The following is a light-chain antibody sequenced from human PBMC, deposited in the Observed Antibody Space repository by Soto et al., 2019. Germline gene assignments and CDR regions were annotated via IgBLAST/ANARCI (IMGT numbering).Light chain of an antibody. J-gene: IGKJ1*01. Sequence: ALQMTQSPSSLSASVGDRVTITCRASQDIRTELGWYQQKPGKAPKLMIYGATTLQSGVPSRFSGSGSGTDFTLTSGGLQPEDFATWYCLQDYNYPRTFGQGTKVEVK. CDR2: GAT. V-gene: IGKV1-6*01. CDR1: QDIRTE. CDR3: LQDYNYPRT.